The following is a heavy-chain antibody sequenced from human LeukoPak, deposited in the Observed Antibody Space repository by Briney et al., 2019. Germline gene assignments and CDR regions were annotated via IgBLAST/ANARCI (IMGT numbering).Heavy chain of an antibody. CDR1: VGSISSSSYY. Sequence: SETLSLTRTVSVGSISSSSYYWGSIRQPPGKGLEWIGSIYYSGRTYYNPSLKSRVTISVDTSKNQFTPKRSSVTAAVTAVYYCAREAGDWGQGTLVTVSS. D-gene: IGHD6-13*01. CDR3: AREAGD. J-gene: IGHJ4*02. V-gene: IGHV4-39*06. CDR2: IYYSGRT.